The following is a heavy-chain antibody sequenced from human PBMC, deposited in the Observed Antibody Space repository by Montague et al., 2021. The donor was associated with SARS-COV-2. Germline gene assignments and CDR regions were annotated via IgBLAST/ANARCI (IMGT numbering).Heavy chain of an antibody. CDR1: GGSFSTYS. V-gene: IGHV4-34*01. CDR2: IHHGGST. CDR3: ARLGGGVVPSPILGVGPYYSYYYMDV. J-gene: IGHJ6*03. Sequence: SETLPLTCAVHGGSFSTYSWNWIRQHPGKGLEWIGEIHHGGSTNYNPSLKSRVTISADTSKNQFSLKLTSVAAADTAVYYCARLGGGVVPSPILGVGPYYSYYYMDVWGRGTPVTVSS. D-gene: IGHD3-10*01.